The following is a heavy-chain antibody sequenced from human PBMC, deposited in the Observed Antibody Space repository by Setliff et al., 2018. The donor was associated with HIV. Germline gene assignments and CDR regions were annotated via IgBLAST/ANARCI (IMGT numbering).Heavy chain of an antibody. V-gene: IGHV4-31*03. CDR1: GGSISSSGNY. Sequence: SETLSLTCTVSGGSISSSGNYWTWIRQRPGKGLEWIGYIYHTGTTYYHPSLKSRVLISVDTSNNQFSLRLSSVTAADTAAYYCARDLSPYGSGDPYYYYGMDVWGQGTTVTVSS. D-gene: IGHD3-10*01. CDR3: ARDLSPYGSGDPYYYYGMDV. J-gene: IGHJ6*02. CDR2: IYHTGTT.